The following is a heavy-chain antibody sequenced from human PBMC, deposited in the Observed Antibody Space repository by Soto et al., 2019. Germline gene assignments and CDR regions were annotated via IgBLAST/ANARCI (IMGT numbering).Heavy chain of an antibody. Sequence: PSETLSLTCTVSGGSISSYYWSWIRQPPGKGLEWIGYIYYSGSTNYNPSLKSRVTISVDTSKNQFSLKLSSVTAADTAVYYCARTSSGWFYYFDYWGQGTLVTVSS. CDR1: GGSISSYY. CDR2: IYYSGST. CDR3: ARTSSGWFYYFDY. D-gene: IGHD6-19*01. V-gene: IGHV4-59*01. J-gene: IGHJ4*02.